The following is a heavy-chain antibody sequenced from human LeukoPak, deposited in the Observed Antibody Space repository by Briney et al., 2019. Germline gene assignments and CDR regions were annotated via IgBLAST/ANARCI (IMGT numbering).Heavy chain of an antibody. Sequence: PSETLSLTCTVSGASIRSYYWSWIRQPPGKGLEWIGYIYYSGSINYNPSLKSRVTISVDTSKNQLSLKLSSVTAADTAVYYCARITVEMATGYYFDYWGPGTLVTVSS. CDR2: IYYSGSI. V-gene: IGHV4-59*01. CDR3: ARITVEMATGYYFDY. J-gene: IGHJ4*02. D-gene: IGHD5-24*01. CDR1: GASIRSYY.